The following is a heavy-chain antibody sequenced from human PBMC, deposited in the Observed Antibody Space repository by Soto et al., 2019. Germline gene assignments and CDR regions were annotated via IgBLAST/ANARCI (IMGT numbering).Heavy chain of an antibody. CDR3: ARGSRGYSYGYFGY. J-gene: IGHJ4*02. D-gene: IGHD5-18*01. V-gene: IGHV4-34*01. CDR2: INHSGST. Sequence: SETLSLTCAVYGGSFSGYYWSWIRQPPGKGLEWIGEINHSGSTNYNPSLKSRVTISVDTSKNQFSLKLSSVTAADTAVYYCARGSRGYSYGYFGYWGQGTLVTFSS. CDR1: GGSFSGYY.